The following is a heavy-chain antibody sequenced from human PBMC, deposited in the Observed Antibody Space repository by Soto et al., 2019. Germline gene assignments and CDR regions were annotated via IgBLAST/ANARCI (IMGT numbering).Heavy chain of an antibody. CDR3: ARDSSRSSSTYYYYYGMDV. CDR1: RFTFSSYA. J-gene: IGHJ6*02. CDR2: ISSSSRYI. D-gene: IGHD6-6*01. V-gene: IGHV3-21*01. Sequence: AGGSLRHSCAASRFTFSSYAMTWVRQAPGKGLEWVSFISSSSRYIYYADSVKGRFTISRDNAKNSLYLQMNSLRAEDTAVYYCARDSSRSSSTYYYYYGMDVWGQGTTVTVSS.